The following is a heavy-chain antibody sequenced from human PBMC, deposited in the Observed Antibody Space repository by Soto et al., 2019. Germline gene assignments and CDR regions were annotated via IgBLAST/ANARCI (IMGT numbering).Heavy chain of an antibody. J-gene: IGHJ6*02. V-gene: IGHV1-8*01. Sequence: ASVKVSCKASGYTFTSYDINWVRQATGQGLEWMGWMNPNSGNTGYAQKFQGRVTMTRNTSISTAYMELSSLRSEDTAVYYCARGRGGSFDFWSGPIIGDYYYGMDVWGQGTTVTVS. D-gene: IGHD3-3*01. CDR1: GYTFTSYD. CDR3: ARGRGGSFDFWSGPIIGDYYYGMDV. CDR2: MNPNSGNT.